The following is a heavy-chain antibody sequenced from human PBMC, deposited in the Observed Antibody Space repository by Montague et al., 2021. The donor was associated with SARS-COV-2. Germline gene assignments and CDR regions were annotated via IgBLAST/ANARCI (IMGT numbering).Heavy chain of an antibody. CDR2: INHCGSS. CDR1: GGSFSSYY. CDR3: ARLAYCGDDCLSRWGIIFDS. V-gene: IGHV4-34*01. Sequence: SETLSLTCAVSGGSFSSYYWSWICKPPGKGPEWIAEINHCGSSNYNSSLRSRITMSIDTSKNQFSLKLNSVTVVDTAVYYCARLAYCGDDCLSRWGIIFDSWGQGTLVTVSS. D-gene: IGHD2-21*02. J-gene: IGHJ4*02.